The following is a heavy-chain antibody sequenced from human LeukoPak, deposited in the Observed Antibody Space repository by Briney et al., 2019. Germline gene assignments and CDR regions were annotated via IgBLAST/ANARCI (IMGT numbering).Heavy chain of an antibody. D-gene: IGHD6-13*01. CDR2: ISTGGDNT. CDR3: AQTIPAAGSGY. Sequence: GGSLRLSCAVSGFTFSSYAMSWVRQAPGKGPEWVSVISTGGDNTHYADSVKGRFTISRDNSKNTLYLQMNSLRAEDTAVYYCAQTIPAAGSGYWGQGTLVTVSS. V-gene: IGHV3-23*01. CDR1: GFTFSSYA. J-gene: IGHJ4*02.